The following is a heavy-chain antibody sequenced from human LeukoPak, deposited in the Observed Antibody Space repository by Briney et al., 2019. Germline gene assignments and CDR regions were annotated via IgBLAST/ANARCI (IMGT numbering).Heavy chain of an antibody. Sequence: ASVKVSCKAFGYTFTSYGVSGVRQAPGQGLEGMGWISGYNGNTKYVQKFQGRVTTTTGTSTSTAYMELRSLRNDDTAVYYCARDYGSRPTWYFDYWGQGTLVTVSS. D-gene: IGHD2-2*01. CDR3: ARDYGSRPTWYFDY. CDR2: ISGYNGNT. V-gene: IGHV1-18*01. J-gene: IGHJ4*02. CDR1: GYTFTSYG.